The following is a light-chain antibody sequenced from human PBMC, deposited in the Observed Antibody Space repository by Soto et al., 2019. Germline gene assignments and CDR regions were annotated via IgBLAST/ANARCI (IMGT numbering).Light chain of an antibody. CDR3: SSYTTSSPYVL. CDR2: EVS. V-gene: IGLV2-14*01. CDR1: SSDVGGYNY. Sequence: QSALTQPASVSGSPGQSITISCTGTSSDVGGYNYVSWYQQHPDKAPKLMIYEVSNRPSGVSNRFSASKSGNTASLTISGLQAEDEADYYCSSYTTSSPYVLFGGGTQLTVL. J-gene: IGLJ2*01.